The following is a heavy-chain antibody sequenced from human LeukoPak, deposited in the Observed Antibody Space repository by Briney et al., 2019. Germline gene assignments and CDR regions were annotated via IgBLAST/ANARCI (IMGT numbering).Heavy chain of an antibody. CDR2: INHGGST. CDR1: GGSFSGYY. J-gene: IGHJ6*03. V-gene: IGHV4-34*01. CDR3: ARRKREWLRYYYYMDV. D-gene: IGHD5-12*01. Sequence: SETLSLTCAVYGGSFSGYYWSWIRQPPGKGLEWIGEINHGGSTNYNPSLKSRVTISVDTSKNQFSLKLSSVTAADTAVYYCARRKREWLRYYYYMDVWGKGTTVTISS.